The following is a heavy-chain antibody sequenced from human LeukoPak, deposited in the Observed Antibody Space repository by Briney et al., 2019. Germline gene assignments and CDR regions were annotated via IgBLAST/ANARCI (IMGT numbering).Heavy chain of an antibody. CDR2: ISTYNGNT. V-gene: IGHV1-18*01. J-gene: IGHJ4*02. CDR1: GYTFTSYG. CDR3: ARDLFADYSRSLEVY. D-gene: IGHD1-14*01. Sequence: GASVKVSCKASGYTFTSYGISWMRQAPGQGLEWMGWISTYNGNTDYAQKLQGRVTMTTDTSTSTAYMELRSLRSDDTAVYYCARDLFADYSRSLEVYWGQGTLVTVSS.